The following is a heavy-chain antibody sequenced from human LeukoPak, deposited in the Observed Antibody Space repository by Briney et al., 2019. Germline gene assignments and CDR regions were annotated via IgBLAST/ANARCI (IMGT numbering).Heavy chain of an antibody. CDR2: IYYSGST. J-gene: IGHJ4*02. CDR1: GGSISSYY. Sequence: SETLSLTCTVSGGSISSYYWSWIRQPPGKGLEWIGYIYYSGSTNYNPSLKSRVTISVDTSKNQFSLKLSSVTAADTAVYYCARGGKSSSFYGYWGQGTLVTVSS. D-gene: IGHD6-6*01. V-gene: IGHV4-59*08. CDR3: ARGGKSSSFYGY.